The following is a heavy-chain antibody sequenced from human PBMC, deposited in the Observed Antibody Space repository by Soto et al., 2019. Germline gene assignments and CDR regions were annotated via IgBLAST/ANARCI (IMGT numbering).Heavy chain of an antibody. V-gene: IGHV4-59*08. CDR3: ARFNWYFDL. Sequence: QVQLQESGPGLVKPSETLSLTCTVSGGSISSYYWSWIRQPPGKGLEWIGYIYYSGGTNYNPSLTSRVTISVDTSKNQISLKLSSVTGADTAVYYCARFNWYFDLWGRGTPVTVSS. CDR2: IYYSGGT. CDR1: GGSISSYY. J-gene: IGHJ2*01.